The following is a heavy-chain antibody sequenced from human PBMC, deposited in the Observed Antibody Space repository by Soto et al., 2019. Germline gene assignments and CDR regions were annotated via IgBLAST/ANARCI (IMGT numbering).Heavy chain of an antibody. CDR2: IYPGDSDT. CDR1: GYSFTSYW. Sequence: GESLKISCKGSGYSFTSYWIGWVRQMPGKGLEWMGIIYPGDSDTRYSPSFQGQVTISADKSISTAYLQWSSLKASDTAMYYCARSGRGYCSGGSCSTYFDYWGQGTLVTVS. V-gene: IGHV5-51*01. CDR3: ARSGRGYCSGGSCSTYFDY. D-gene: IGHD2-15*01. J-gene: IGHJ4*02.